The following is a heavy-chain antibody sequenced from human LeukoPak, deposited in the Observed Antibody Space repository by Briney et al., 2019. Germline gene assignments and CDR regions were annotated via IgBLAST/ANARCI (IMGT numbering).Heavy chain of an antibody. J-gene: IGHJ6*02. D-gene: IGHD3-10*01. CDR2: IYYSGST. CDR3: ARDRLVTYYYGSGSHTLDV. V-gene: IGHV4-31*03. CDR1: GGSISSGGYH. Sequence: PSETLSLTCTVSGGSISSGGYHWSWIRQHPGKGLEWIGYIYYSGSTYYNPSLKSRVTISVDTSKNQFSLKLSSVTAADTAVYYCARDRLVTYYYGSGSHTLDVWGQGTTVTVSS.